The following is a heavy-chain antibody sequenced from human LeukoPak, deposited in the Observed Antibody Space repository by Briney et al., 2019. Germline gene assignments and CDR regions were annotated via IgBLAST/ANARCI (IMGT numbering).Heavy chain of an antibody. CDR2: IYYSGST. CDR3: ARSSGYSSGWYNWFDP. J-gene: IGHJ5*02. Sequence: NPSETLSLTCTVSGGSISSSSYSWGWIRQPPGKGLEWIGSIYYSGSTYYNPSLKSRVTISVDTSKNQFSLKLSSVTAADTAVYYCARSSGYSSGWYNWFDPWGQGTLVTVSS. D-gene: IGHD6-19*01. V-gene: IGHV4-39*01. CDR1: GGSISSSSYS.